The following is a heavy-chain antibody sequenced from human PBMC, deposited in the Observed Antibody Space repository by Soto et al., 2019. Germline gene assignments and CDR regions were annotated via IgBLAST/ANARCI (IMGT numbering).Heavy chain of an antibody. D-gene: IGHD5-12*01. Sequence: PGGSLRLSCAVSGFTFDDYTMHWVRQTPDKGLEWVSLISWDGFSTYYAESLKGRFTISRDNSKNSLYLQMNSLRTEDTALYYCARSGEGYFAHWGQGTLVTVSS. V-gene: IGHV3-43*01. CDR2: ISWDGFST. CDR1: GFTFDDYT. CDR3: ARSGEGYFAH. J-gene: IGHJ4*02.